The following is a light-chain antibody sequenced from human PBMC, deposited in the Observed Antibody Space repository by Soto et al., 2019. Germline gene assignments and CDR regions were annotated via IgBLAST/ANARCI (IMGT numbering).Light chain of an antibody. CDR1: QYINTR. V-gene: IGKV3-11*01. CDR2: QTS. CDR3: HQRQSWPRT. J-gene: IGKJ1*01. Sequence: EIGLTLTRATLSSYPGNSVTLSSRASQYINTRLAWYQHRPGQAPRLLIYQTSIRAAGIPARFSASGTGTDFTLTISDVQPEDFAVYYCHQRQSWPRTFGQGTKVDIK.